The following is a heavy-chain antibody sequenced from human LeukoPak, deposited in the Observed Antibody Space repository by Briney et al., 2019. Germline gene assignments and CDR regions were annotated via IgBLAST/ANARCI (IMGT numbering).Heavy chain of an antibody. D-gene: IGHD1-26*01. CDR2: IYPGDSQT. CDR1: GYSFTSSW. Sequence: GEPLKISCKGSGYSFTSSWIGWVRQMPGKGLEWMGIIYPGDSQTRYSPSFQGQVTISADKSISTAYLQWSSLKASDTATYYCARMTGSYHSPLGYWVQGTLVTVSS. CDR3: ARMTGSYHSPLGY. V-gene: IGHV5-51*01. J-gene: IGHJ4*02.